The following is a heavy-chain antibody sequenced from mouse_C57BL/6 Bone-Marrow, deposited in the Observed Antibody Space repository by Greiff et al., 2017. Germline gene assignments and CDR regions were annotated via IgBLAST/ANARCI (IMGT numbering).Heavy chain of an antibody. V-gene: IGHV1-81*01. D-gene: IGHD1-1*01. CDR1: GYTFTSYG. Sequence: QVQLQQSGAELVRPGASVKLSCKASGYTFTSYGISWVKQRTGQGLEWIGEIYPRSGNTYYNEKFKGKATLTADKSSSTAYMELRSLTSEDSAVYFCARYYSGIFAYWGQGPRVTVSA. J-gene: IGHJ3*01. CDR2: IYPRSGNT. CDR3: ARYYSGIFAY.